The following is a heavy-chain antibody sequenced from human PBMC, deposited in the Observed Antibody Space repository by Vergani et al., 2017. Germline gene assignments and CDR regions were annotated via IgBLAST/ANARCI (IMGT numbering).Heavy chain of an antibody. D-gene: IGHD3-10*01. V-gene: IGHV3-49*03. CDR3: VRDQVTMLRGSDALDI. Sequence: EVQLLESGGGLVQPGGSLRLSCTASGFTFGYYAMDWFRQAPGQGLEWVGGIRSKAYGQATISAASVKGRFTISRDDSKSIAYLQMNNLQTEDTAMYYCVRDQVTMLRGSDALDIWGQGTMVTVSS. CDR2: IRSKAYGQAT. CDR1: GFTFGYYA. J-gene: IGHJ3*02.